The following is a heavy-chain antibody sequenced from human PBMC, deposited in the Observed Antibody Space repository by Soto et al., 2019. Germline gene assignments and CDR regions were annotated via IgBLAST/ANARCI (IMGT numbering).Heavy chain of an antibody. CDR2: IYYSGST. Sequence: QVQLQESGPGLVKPSQTLSLTCTVSGVSISSGGYYWSWIRQHPGKGLEWIGYIYYSGSTYYNPSLKSRVTISVDTSKNQFSLKLSSVTAADTAVYYCARDLGAAGTIWFDPWGQGTLVTVSS. J-gene: IGHJ5*02. CDR3: ARDLGAAGTIWFDP. CDR1: GVSISSGGYY. V-gene: IGHV4-31*03. D-gene: IGHD6-13*01.